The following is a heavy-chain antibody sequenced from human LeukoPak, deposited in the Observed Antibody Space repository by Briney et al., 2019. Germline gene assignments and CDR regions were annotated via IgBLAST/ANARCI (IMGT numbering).Heavy chain of an antibody. CDR2: ISGSGGST. Sequence: PGGSLRLSCAASGFTFSSYAMSWVRQAPGKGLEWVSAISGSGGSTCYADSVKGRFTISRDNSKNTLYLQMNSLRAEDTAVYYCAKDQVGCSSTSCYEVDYWGQGTLVTVSS. J-gene: IGHJ4*02. CDR1: GFTFSSYA. CDR3: AKDQVGCSSTSCYEVDY. V-gene: IGHV3-23*01. D-gene: IGHD2-2*01.